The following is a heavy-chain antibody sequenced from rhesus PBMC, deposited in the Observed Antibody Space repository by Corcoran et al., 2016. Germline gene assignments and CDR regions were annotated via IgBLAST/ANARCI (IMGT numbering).Heavy chain of an antibody. CDR1: GDSFRIYNW. CDR3: GRHPFPYCSLDV. Sequence: QVKLQESGPSLVKPSETLSRTCAVCGDSFRIYNWWTWIRQSNGKGVVWNGNIGGMLRVASHHPSLHIQFTISKHTSKHQFCLKLNSMTAADTAVYHCGRHPFPYCSLDVWGRGILVTVSS. CDR2: IGGMLRVA. D-gene: IGHD2-15*01. V-gene: IGHV4-65*02. J-gene: IGHJ5-2*02.